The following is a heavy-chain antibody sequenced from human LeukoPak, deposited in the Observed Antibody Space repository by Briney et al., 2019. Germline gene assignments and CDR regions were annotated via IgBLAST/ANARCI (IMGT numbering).Heavy chain of an antibody. Sequence: SVKVSCKASGGTFSSYAISWVRQAPGQGLEWMGMIIPMLGIANYAQKFQGRVTITADKSTSTAYMEMSSLRSEDTAVYYCARGPYYYDRSGYADTWGQGTLVTVSS. J-gene: IGHJ5*02. D-gene: IGHD3-22*01. CDR3: ARGPYYYDRSGYADT. CDR2: IIPMLGIA. CDR1: GGTFSSYA. V-gene: IGHV1-69*04.